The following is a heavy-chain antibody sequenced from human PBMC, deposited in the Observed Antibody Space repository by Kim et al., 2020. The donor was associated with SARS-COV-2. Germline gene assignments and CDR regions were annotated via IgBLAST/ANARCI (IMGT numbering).Heavy chain of an antibody. Sequence: TNRGDAVEDRLTIYRDNAKNTVYLKMNSLRAEDTAVYYCATAVGGARPEHWAQGTLVTVSS. D-gene: IGHD6-6*01. J-gene: IGHJ1*01. CDR2: T. CDR3: ATAVGGARPEH. V-gene: IGHV3-74*01.